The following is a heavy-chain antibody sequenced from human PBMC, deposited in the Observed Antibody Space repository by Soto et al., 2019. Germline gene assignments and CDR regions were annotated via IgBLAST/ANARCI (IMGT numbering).Heavy chain of an antibody. J-gene: IGHJ5*02. Sequence: EVQLVESGGGLVQPGRSLRLSCAASGFTFDDYAMHWVRQAPGKGLEWVSGISWNSGSIGYADSVKGRFTISRDNAKNSLYLQMNSLRAEDTALYYGAKDPRTMTTVTIPWFDPWGQGTLVTVSS. CDR3: AKDPRTMTTVTIPWFDP. CDR2: ISWNSGSI. CDR1: GFTFDDYA. D-gene: IGHD4-4*01. V-gene: IGHV3-9*01.